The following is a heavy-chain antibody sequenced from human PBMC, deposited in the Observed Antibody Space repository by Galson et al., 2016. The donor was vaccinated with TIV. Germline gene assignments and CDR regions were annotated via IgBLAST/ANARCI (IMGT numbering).Heavy chain of an antibody. CDR2: ISYDGTIG. CDR3: LLSLHQGPIGLPPGTLLQEHL. J-gene: IGHJ6*01. V-gene: IGHV3-30*04. Sequence: SLRLSCAASGFTFSYYPMHWVRQAPGKALEWVAIISYDGTIGTYADCMKGRFTISRDNSKNTLYLQMNSLRAEDTAVYYRLLSLHQGPIGLPPGTLLQEHLWG. CDR1: GFTFSYYP.